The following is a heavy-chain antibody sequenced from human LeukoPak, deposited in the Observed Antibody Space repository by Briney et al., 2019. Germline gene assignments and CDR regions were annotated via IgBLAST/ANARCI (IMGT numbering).Heavy chain of an antibody. J-gene: IGHJ3*02. D-gene: IGHD3-16*01. Sequence: PGRSLRLSCAASGFTFSSYAMHWVRQAPGKGLEWVAVISYDGSNKYYADSVKGRFTISRDNSKNTLYLQMNSLRAEDTAVYYCATSSVWGGAFNIWGQGTMVTVSS. CDR1: GFTFSSYA. V-gene: IGHV3-30-3*01. CDR2: ISYDGSNK. CDR3: ATSSVWGGAFNI.